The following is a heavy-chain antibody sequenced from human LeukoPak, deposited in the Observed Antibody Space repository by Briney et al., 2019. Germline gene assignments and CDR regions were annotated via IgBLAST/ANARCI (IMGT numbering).Heavy chain of an antibody. CDR1: GFTFSSYA. CDR2: VSGSGGST. J-gene: IGHJ6*04. D-gene: IGHD3-10*01. V-gene: IGHV3-23*01. Sequence: GGSLRLSCAASGFTFSSYAMSWVRQAPGKGLEWVSAVSGSGGSTYYADSVKGRFTISRDNSKNTLYLQKNSLRAEDTAVYYCAKGGVRAYYGMDVWGKGTTVTVSS. CDR3: AKGGVRAYYGMDV.